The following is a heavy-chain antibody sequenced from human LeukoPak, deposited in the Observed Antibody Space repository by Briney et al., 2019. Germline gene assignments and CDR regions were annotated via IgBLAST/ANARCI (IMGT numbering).Heavy chain of an antibody. D-gene: IGHD2-21*02. V-gene: IGHV1-2*02. CDR1: GYTFTGYY. CDR3: ARNIPPVVVTAILFDY. J-gene: IGHJ4*02. CDR2: INPNSGGT. Sequence: ASVKVSCKASGYTFTGYYMHWVRQAPGQGLEWMGWINPNSGGTNYAQKFQGRVTMTRDTSISTAYMELSRLRSDDTAVYYCARNIPPVVVTAILFDYWGQGTLSPSPQ.